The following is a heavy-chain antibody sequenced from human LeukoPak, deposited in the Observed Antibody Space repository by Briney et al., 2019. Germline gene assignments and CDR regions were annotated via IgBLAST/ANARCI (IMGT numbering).Heavy chain of an antibody. CDR1: GGSFSGYY. D-gene: IGHD4-17*01. J-gene: IGHJ6*03. CDR3: ARVFDYGDYYYYYYMDV. CDR2: INHSGST. V-gene: IGHV4-34*01. Sequence: SETLSLTCAVYGGSFSGYYWSWIRQPPGKGLEWIGEINHSGSTNYNPSLKSRVTISVDTSKNQFSLKLSSVTAADTAVYYCARVFDYGDYYYYYYMDVWGKGTTVTVSS.